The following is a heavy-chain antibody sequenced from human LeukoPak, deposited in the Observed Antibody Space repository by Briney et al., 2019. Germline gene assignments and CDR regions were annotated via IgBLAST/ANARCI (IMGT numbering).Heavy chain of an antibody. V-gene: IGHV3-11*01. J-gene: IGHJ4*02. D-gene: IGHD3-10*01. Sequence: PGGSLRLSCAASGFTFSDYYMRWIRQAPGKGLEWVSYISSSGSTIYYADSVKGRFTISRDNAENSLYLQMNSLRAEDTAVYYCARTYYRKGLFDYWGQGTLVTVSS. CDR3: ARTYYRKGLFDY. CDR1: GFTFSDYY. CDR2: ISSSGSTI.